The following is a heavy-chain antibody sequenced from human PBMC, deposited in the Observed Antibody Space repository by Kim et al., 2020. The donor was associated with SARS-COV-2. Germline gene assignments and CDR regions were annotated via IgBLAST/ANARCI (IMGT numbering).Heavy chain of an antibody. CDR3: ARHGSSYEYFFDY. D-gene: IGHD6-13*01. V-gene: IGHV4-61*07. J-gene: IGHJ4*02. Sequence: YNPSLKSRVTISGDTSKSQCSRKLSSVTAADTALYYCARHGSSYEYFFDYWGQGSLVTVSS.